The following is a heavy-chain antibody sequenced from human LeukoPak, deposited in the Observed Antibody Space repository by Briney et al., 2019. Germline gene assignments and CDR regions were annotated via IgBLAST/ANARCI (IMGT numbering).Heavy chain of an antibody. CDR3: ARLEGSSSAWPFDY. Sequence: GGSLRLSCAASGFTFSNAWMSWVRQAPGKGLEWVASIKQDESTKYYVGSVKGRFTISRDNAENSLYPQMNTLRAEDTAVYYCARLEGSSSAWPFDYWGQGTLVTVSS. J-gene: IGHJ4*02. CDR2: IKQDESTK. V-gene: IGHV3-7*05. D-gene: IGHD6-19*01. CDR1: GFTFSNAW.